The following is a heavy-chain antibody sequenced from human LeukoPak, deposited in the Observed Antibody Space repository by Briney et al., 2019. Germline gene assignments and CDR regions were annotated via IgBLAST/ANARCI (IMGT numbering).Heavy chain of an antibody. D-gene: IGHD5/OR15-5a*01. CDR1: RFTFSSYA. CDR2: ITGGGTSA. J-gene: IGHJ4*02. CDR3: AKGQNSVSIYHFDY. V-gene: IGHV3-23*01. Sequence: PGGSLRLSCAASRFTFSSYAMSWVRQAPGKGLEWVSTITGGGTSASYADSVKGRFTMSRENSKNTLYLQMNGLRAEDTAIYYCAKGQNSVSIYHFDYWGQGTLVTVSS.